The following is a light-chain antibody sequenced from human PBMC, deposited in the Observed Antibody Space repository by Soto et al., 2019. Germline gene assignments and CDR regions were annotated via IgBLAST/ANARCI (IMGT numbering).Light chain of an antibody. CDR1: QGISSA. J-gene: IGKJ4*01. CDR3: QQFHNYPLT. Sequence: AIQLTQSPSSLSASVGDRVTITCRASQGISSALVWYQQKPGKPPTLLIYDASTLESGVPSRFSGSGYGTDFTLTISSLQPEYFATYYCQQFHNYPLTFGGGTKVEIK. V-gene: IGKV1D-13*01. CDR2: DAS.